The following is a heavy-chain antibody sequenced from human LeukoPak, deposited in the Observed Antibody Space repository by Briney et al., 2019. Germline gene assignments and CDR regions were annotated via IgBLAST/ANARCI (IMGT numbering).Heavy chain of an antibody. V-gene: IGHV4-4*02. CDR3: AREGGFYRPLDY. Sequence: SETLSLTCAVTGGSVTSSNWRTTVSQPPGTGLEWIGAVHLDGKTIYNPSLKSRLTMSVDLSENRFSLKLTSVTSADTTVYYCAREGGFYRPLDYSGQGTLVTVSS. CDR1: GGSVTSSNW. D-gene: IGHD3-3*01. CDR2: VHLDGKT. J-gene: IGHJ4*02.